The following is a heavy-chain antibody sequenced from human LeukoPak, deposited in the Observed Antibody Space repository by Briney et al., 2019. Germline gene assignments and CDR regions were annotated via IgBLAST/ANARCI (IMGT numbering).Heavy chain of an antibody. D-gene: IGHD3-3*01. CDR1: GGSISSYY. J-gene: IGHJ3*02. CDR3: AGTIFGVVIRAFDI. Sequence: SETLSLTCTVSGGSISSYYLSWIRQPAGKGLEWIGRIYTSGSTNYNPSLKSRVTMSVDTSKNQFSLKLSSVTAADTAVYYCAGTIFGVVIRAFDIWGQGTMVIVSS. CDR2: IYTSGST. V-gene: IGHV4-4*07.